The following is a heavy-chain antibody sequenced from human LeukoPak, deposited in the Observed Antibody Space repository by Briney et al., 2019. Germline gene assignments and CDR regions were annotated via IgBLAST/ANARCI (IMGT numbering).Heavy chain of an antibody. CDR2: TYAGGST. V-gene: IGHV3-53*01. D-gene: IGHD5-18*01. J-gene: IGHJ4*02. Sequence: GGSPRLSCAASGFTVSSSYMSWVRQAPGKGLEWVSVTYAGGSTYYADSVKGRFTISRDNSKNTLYLQLNSLRAEDTAVYYCAKKRGYNYGYDYWGQGTLVTVSS. CDR3: AKKRGYNYGYDY. CDR1: GFTVSSSY.